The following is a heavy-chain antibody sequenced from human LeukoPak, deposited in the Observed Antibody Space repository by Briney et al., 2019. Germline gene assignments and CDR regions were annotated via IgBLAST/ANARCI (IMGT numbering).Heavy chain of an antibody. CDR3: ARDNGIAARSFDY. V-gene: IGHV4-59*01. CDR2: IYYRGST. D-gene: IGHD6-6*01. Sequence: SETLSLTCTVSGGSISSYYWSWIRQPPGKGLEWIGYIYYRGSTNYNPSLKSRVTISVDTSKNQFSLKLSSVTAADTAVYYCARDNGIAARSFDYWGQGTLVTVSS. CDR1: GGSISSYY. J-gene: IGHJ4*02.